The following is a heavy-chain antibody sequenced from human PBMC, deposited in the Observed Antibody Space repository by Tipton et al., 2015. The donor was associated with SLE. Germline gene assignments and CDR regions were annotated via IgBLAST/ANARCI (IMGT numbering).Heavy chain of an antibody. CDR1: DFAFRTYD. D-gene: IGHD6-19*01. CDR2: ISSGSHTI. V-gene: IGHV3-48*03. Sequence: SLRLSCAASDFAFRTYDMNWVRQAPGMGPQWISYISSGSHTIYYADSVKGRFTISRDNVKNTLYLQMDSLRNEDTALYYCVREGGSSGRAGFFDFWGQGTLVTVSS. CDR3: VREGGSSGRAGFFDF. J-gene: IGHJ4*02.